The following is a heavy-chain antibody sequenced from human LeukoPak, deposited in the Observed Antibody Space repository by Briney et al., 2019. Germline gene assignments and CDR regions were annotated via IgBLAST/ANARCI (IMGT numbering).Heavy chain of an antibody. CDR2: IWYDGSNK. V-gene: IGHV3-33*08. D-gene: IGHD6-13*01. CDR1: GFTFSSYG. CDR3: ARAPGYTPAYGMDV. Sequence: PGRSLRLSCAASGFTFSSYGMHWVRQAPGKGLEWVAVIWYDGSNKYYADSVKGRFTISRDNSKNTLYLQMNSLRAEDTAVYYCARAPGYTPAYGMDVWGKGTTVTVSS. J-gene: IGHJ6*04.